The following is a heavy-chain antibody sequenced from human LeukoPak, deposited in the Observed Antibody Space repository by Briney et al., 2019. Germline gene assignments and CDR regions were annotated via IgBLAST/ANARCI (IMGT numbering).Heavy chain of an antibody. CDR2: ISSSGSII. V-gene: IGHV3-48*03. Sequence: GGSLRLSCAASGFTFSSYEMNWVRQAPGKGLEWVSYISSSGSIIYYADSVKGRFTISRDNAKNSLYLQTNSLRAEDTAVYYCAIPGARGYYDSSGPPGYWGQGTLVTVSS. CDR1: GFTFSSYE. D-gene: IGHD3-22*01. J-gene: IGHJ4*02. CDR3: AIPGARGYYDSSGPPGY.